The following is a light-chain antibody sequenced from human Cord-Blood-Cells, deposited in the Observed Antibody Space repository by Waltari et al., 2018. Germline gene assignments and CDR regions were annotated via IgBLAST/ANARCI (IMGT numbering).Light chain of an antibody. CDR2: AAS. Sequence: AIRMTQSPSSFSASTGARVTITRRSSQGMSSYLAWYQQKPGKAPKLLIYAASTLQSGVPSRFSGSGSGTDFTLTISCLQSEDFATYYCQQYYSYPLTFGQGTRLEIK. J-gene: IGKJ5*01. V-gene: IGKV1-8*01. CDR1: QGMSSY. CDR3: QQYYSYPLT.